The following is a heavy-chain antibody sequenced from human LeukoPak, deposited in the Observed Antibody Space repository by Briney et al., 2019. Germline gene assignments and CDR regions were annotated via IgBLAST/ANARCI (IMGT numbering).Heavy chain of an antibody. CDR1: GGSISGYY. CDR2: IYYSGST. J-gene: IGHJ5*02. D-gene: IGHD5-12*01. V-gene: IGHV4-59*08. Sequence: PSETLSLTCTVSGGSISGYYWSWIRQPPGKGLEWIGYIYYSGSTNHNPSPKSRVTISVDTSKNQLSLKLSSVTAADTAVYYCARHLLSSGYDCWFGPWGQGTLVTVSS. CDR3: ARHLLSSGYDCWFGP.